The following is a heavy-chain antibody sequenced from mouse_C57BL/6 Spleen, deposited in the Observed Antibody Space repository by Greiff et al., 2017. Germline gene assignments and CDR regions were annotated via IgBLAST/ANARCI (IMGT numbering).Heavy chain of an antibody. CDR2: IDPSDSYT. CDR3: ARGGDYDWYCEV. J-gene: IGHJ1*03. Sequence: QVQLQQPGAELVMPGASVKLSCKASGYTFTSYWMHWVKQSPGHGLEWIGEIDPSDSYTNYNQKFKGKSTLTVDKSSSPAYMQLSSLTSEDSAVYDCARGGDYDWYCEVWGTGTTVTVSS. D-gene: IGHD1-1*01. V-gene: IGHV1-69*01. CDR1: GYTFTSYW.